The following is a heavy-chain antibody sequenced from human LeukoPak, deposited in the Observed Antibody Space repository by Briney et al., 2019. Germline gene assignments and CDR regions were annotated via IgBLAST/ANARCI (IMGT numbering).Heavy chain of an antibody. J-gene: IGHJ4*02. CDR3: ARLGCSSTSCYVGYYFDY. V-gene: IGHV5-51*01. CDR2: IYPGDSDT. Sequence: GESLKISFKGSGYRFTSFWIGWVRQMPGKGLEWMGIIYPGDSDTRYSPSFQGQVTISADKSISTAYLQWSSLKASDTAMYYCARLGCSSTSCYVGYYFDYWGQGTLVTVSS. CDR1: GYRFTSFW. D-gene: IGHD2-2*01.